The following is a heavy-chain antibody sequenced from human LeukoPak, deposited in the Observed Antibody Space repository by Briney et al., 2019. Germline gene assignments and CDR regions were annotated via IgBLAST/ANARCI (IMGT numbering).Heavy chain of an antibody. J-gene: IGHJ4*02. CDR3: ARRKALLWFGELSGYFDY. V-gene: IGHV4-59*01. Sequence: SETLSLTCTVSGGSISSYYWSWIRQPPGKGLEWIGYIYYSGSTNYNPSLNNRVTISVDSSKKQFSLNLTSVTAADTAVYYCARRKALLWFGELSGYFDYWGQGTLVTVSS. CDR1: GGSISSYY. D-gene: IGHD3-10*01. CDR2: IYYSGST.